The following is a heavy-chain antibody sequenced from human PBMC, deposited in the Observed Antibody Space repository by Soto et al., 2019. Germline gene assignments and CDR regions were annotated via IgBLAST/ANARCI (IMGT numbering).Heavy chain of an antibody. Sequence: SVKVSCKASAYTFTRYTMNWVRQAPGQRLEWMGWINPDNGNTKSSQKFQDRVIITRDTSASTAHMDLSSLRSEDTAVYYCARGIATGQLDPWGQGTLVTVPQ. J-gene: IGHJ5*02. CDR2: INPDNGNT. D-gene: IGHD2-15*01. CDR1: AYTFTRYT. CDR3: ARGIATGQLDP. V-gene: IGHV1-3*01.